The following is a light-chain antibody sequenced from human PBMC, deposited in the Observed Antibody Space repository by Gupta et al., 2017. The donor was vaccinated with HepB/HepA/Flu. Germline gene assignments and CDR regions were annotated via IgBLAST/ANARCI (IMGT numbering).Light chain of an antibody. CDR1: SSNSGTGYD. CDR2: NNN. CDR3: QSYDGSLTGSVV. Sequence: QSVLTQPPSVSGAPGPSVTISCTGSSSNSGTGYDGHGYQQVPRIAPKLLLYNNNNRPSCVPDRFAGSKSGTSASLAITGLQADDEADDYCQSYDGSLTGSVVFGGGTKLTVL. V-gene: IGLV1-40*01. J-gene: IGLJ2*01.